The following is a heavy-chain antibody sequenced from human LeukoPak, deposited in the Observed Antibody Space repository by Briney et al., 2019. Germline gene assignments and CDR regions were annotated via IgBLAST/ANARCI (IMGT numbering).Heavy chain of an antibody. CDR3: AKDMGYYDSSGYYLYYFDY. V-gene: IGHV3-23*01. CDR2: ISGSGGST. D-gene: IGHD3-22*01. Sequence: GGSLRLSCEASGFTFSSYAMSWVRQAPGKGLEWVSAISGSGGSTYYADSVKGRFTISRDNSKNTLYLQMNSLRAEDTAVYYCAKDMGYYDSSGYYLYYFDYWGQGTLVTVSS. CDR1: GFTFSSYA. J-gene: IGHJ4*02.